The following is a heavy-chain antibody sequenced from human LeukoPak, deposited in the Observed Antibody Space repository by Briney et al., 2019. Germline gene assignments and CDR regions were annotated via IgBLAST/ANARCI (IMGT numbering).Heavy chain of an antibody. CDR3: ARDDSGHDRFDY. CDR2: IYYSGST. J-gene: IGHJ4*02. V-gene: IGHV4-59*12. Sequence: SETLSLTCTISGGSISSYYWSWIRQPPGKGLEWIGYIYYSGSTNYNPSLKSRVTISVDPSKNQFSLKLSSVTAADTAVYYCARDDSGHDRFDYWGQGTLVTVSS. D-gene: IGHD1-26*01. CDR1: GGSISSYY.